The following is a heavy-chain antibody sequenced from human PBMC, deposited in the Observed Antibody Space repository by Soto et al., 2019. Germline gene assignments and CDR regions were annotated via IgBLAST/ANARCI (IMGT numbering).Heavy chain of an antibody. CDR1: GGSFSNNY. CDR3: ARGGVTMVRGAITKHYSYSSGMDV. CDR2: SNHSGST. D-gene: IGHD3-10*01. J-gene: IGHJ6*02. Sequence: PSETLSLTCAVYGGSFSNNYWSWIRQPPGEGLERLRESNHSGSTNYNPSLKSRVTISVDTSKHQYSLKLSSVTAADTAVYYCARGGVTMVRGAITKHYSYSSGMDVWGPGTTVTGS. V-gene: IGHV4-34*01.